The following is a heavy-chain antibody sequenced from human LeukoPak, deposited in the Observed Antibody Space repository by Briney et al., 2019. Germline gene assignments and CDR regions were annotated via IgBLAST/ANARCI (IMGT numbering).Heavy chain of an antibody. D-gene: IGHD1-26*01. J-gene: IGHJ3*02. V-gene: IGHV1-2*02. Sequence: ASVKVSCKASGYTFTGYYMHWVRQAPGQGLEWMGWINPNSGGTNYAQKLQGRVTMTTDTSTSTAYMELRSLRSDDTAVYYCARDKAYSGSSDAFDIWGQGTMVTVSS. CDR3: ARDKAYSGSSDAFDI. CDR2: INPNSGGT. CDR1: GYTFTGYY.